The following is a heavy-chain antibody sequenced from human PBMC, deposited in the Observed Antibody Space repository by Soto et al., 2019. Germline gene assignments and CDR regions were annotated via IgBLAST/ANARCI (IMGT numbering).Heavy chain of an antibody. CDR1: GFTFSSYS. V-gene: IGHV3-21*01. D-gene: IGHD3-9*01. CDR3: ARPYYDILSYYYMDV. Sequence: GGSLRLSCAASGFTFSSYSMNWVRQAPGKGLEWVSSISSSSSYIYYADSVKGRFTIYRDNAKNSLYLQMNSLRAEDTAVYYCARPYYDILSYYYMDVWGKGTTVTVSS. CDR2: ISSSSSYI. J-gene: IGHJ6*03.